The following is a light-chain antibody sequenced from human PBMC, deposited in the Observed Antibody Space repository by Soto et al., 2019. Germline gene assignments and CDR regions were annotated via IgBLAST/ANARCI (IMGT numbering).Light chain of an antibody. CDR2: ASS. CDR3: QQYNNYPPT. V-gene: IGKV1-16*02. Sequence: DLQMTQSPSSLSASVGDRVTITCRASQGIGNYLAWFQQKPGMAPKLLIFASSSLQSGVPSKFSGSGSGTDFTLTITRVQPEDFATYFCQQYNNYPPTFGPGTTVDIK. J-gene: IGKJ3*01. CDR1: QGIGNY.